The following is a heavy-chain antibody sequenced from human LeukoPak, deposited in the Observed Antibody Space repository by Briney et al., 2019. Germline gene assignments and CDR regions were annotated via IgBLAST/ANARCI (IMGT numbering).Heavy chain of an antibody. CDR1: GDSVSSNSTA. Sequence: SQTLSLTCAISGDSVSSNSTAWNWIRQSPSRGLEWLGRTYYRSKWYNDYAVSVKSRITINPDTSKNQFSLQLNSVTPEDTAVYYCAREGWTHIVVVTAIPGDAFDIWGQGTMVTVSS. CDR3: AREGWTHIVVVTAIPGDAFDI. V-gene: IGHV6-1*01. CDR2: TYYRSKWYN. D-gene: IGHD2-21*02. J-gene: IGHJ3*02.